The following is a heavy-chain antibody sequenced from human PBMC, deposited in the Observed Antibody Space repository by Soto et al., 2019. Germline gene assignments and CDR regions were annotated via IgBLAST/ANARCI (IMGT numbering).Heavy chain of an antibody. CDR3: TRGSIAARPDYGMDV. CDR1: GFTFGDYA. V-gene: IGHV3-49*03. Sequence: GGSLRLSCTASGFTFGDYAMSWFRQAPGKGLEWVGFIRSKAYGGTTEYAASVKGRFTISRDDSKSIAYLQMNGLKTEDTAVYYCTRGSIAARPDYGMDVWGQGTTVTVSS. CDR2: IRSKAYGGTT. D-gene: IGHD6-6*01. J-gene: IGHJ6*02.